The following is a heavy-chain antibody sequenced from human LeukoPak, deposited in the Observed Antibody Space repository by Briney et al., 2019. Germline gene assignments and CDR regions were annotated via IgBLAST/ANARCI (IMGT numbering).Heavy chain of an antibody. Sequence: ASVTVSCTASGYTFTSYDINWVRQAPGQGLEWMGWMNANSGNTGYAQKFQGRVTMTRNTSISTAYMELSSLRSEDTAVYYCARAGGLRYFDWLSTNWFDPWGQGTLVTVSS. J-gene: IGHJ5*02. V-gene: IGHV1-8*01. D-gene: IGHD3-9*01. CDR2: MNANSGNT. CDR1: GYTFTSYD. CDR3: ARAGGLRYFDWLSTNWFDP.